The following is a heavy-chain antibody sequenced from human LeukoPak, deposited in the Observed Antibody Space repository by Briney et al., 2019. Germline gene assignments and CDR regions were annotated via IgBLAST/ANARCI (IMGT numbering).Heavy chain of an antibody. J-gene: IGHJ4*02. V-gene: IGHV3-23*01. Sequence: GGSLRLSCAASGFTFSSYAMSWVRQAPGKGLEWVSAISGSGGSTYYADSVKGRFTTSRDNSKNTLYLQMNSLRAEDTAVYYCAKDSRPYYDFWSGYYPPDYWGQGTLVTVSS. CDR3: AKDSRPYYDFWSGYYPPDY. CDR1: GFTFSSYA. D-gene: IGHD3-3*01. CDR2: ISGSGGST.